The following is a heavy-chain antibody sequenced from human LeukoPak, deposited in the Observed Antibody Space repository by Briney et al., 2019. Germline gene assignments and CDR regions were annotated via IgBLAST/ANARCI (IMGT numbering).Heavy chain of an antibody. CDR2: ITTSSSEI. Sequence: GGSLRLSCAASGLTFSSYNMNWVRQAPGKGLEWISYITTSSSEIYYADSVKGRFTISRDNAKNSLYLQMYSLRDEDTAVYYCVRRVVGAMPFDYWGQGTLVTVSS. D-gene: IGHD1-26*01. J-gene: IGHJ4*02. CDR1: GLTFSSYN. V-gene: IGHV3-48*02. CDR3: VRRVVGAMPFDY.